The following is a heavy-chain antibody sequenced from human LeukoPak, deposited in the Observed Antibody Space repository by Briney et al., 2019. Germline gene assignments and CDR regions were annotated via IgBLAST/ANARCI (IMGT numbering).Heavy chain of an antibody. V-gene: IGHV4-61*09. CDR2: INHSGST. Sequence: SQTLSLTCTVSGDSISSGDYYWSWIRQPAGKGLEWIGEINHSGSTNYNPSLKSRVTISVDTSKNQFSLKLSSVTAADTAVYYCAREGPRIVLERLFRAGYYYMDVWGKGTTVTVSS. CDR1: GDSISSGDYY. J-gene: IGHJ6*03. D-gene: IGHD1-1*01. CDR3: AREGPRIVLERLFRAGYYYMDV.